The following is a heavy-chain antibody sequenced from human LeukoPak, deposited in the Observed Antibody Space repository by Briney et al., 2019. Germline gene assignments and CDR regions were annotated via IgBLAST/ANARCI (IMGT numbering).Heavy chain of an antibody. Sequence: QPGGSLRPSCAASGFTFSSYGMHWVRQAPGKGLEWVAFIRYDGSNKYYADSVKGRFTISGDNSKNTLYLQMNSLRAEDTAVYYCAKDPSGSYYHLFDYWGQGTLVTVSS. CDR3: AKDPSGSYYHLFDY. CDR1: GFTFSSYG. D-gene: IGHD1-26*01. J-gene: IGHJ4*02. V-gene: IGHV3-30*02. CDR2: IRYDGSNK.